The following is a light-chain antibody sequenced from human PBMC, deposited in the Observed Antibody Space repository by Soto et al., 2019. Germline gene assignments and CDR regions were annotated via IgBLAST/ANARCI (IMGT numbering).Light chain of an antibody. J-gene: IGLJ2*01. V-gene: IGLV4-69*01. CDR2: LYSDGSH. CDR3: QTWGTGIQV. CDR1: SGHSSYP. Sequence: QSVLTQSPSASASLGASVKLTCTLSSGHSSYPIAWHQQQPEKGPRYLMKLYSDGSHSKGDGIPDRFSGSSSGAERYLTISRLPSEDEAYYYCQTWGTGIQVFGGGTKLTVL.